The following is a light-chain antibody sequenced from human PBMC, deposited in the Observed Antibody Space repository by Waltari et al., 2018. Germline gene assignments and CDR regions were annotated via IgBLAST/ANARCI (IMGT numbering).Light chain of an antibody. CDR1: QSVSSSH. Sequence: EIVLAKSPGTLSLSPGERATISCRASQSVSSSHLAWYHQNPGQAPRLLIYGASSRATGIPDRSSGSGSGTDFSLTISRLEPEDFGLYYCQQYAGSRPTFGGGTKVEIK. J-gene: IGKJ4*01. CDR3: QQYAGSRPT. V-gene: IGKV3-20*01. CDR2: GAS.